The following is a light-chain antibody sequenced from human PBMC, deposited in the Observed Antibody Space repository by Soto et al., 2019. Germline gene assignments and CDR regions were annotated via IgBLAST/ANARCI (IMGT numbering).Light chain of an antibody. V-gene: IGKV3-20*01. CDR2: SAS. Sequence: ELGLTQSPGTLSLSPGERATLSCRASQSISSRYLAWYQQKPGQAPRLLIYSASSRATGIPDRFSGSGSGSDFTLTISRLEPEDFAVSYCQQYASSLVYTFGQGNRLDIK. J-gene: IGKJ2*01. CDR3: QQYASSLVYT. CDR1: QSISSRY.